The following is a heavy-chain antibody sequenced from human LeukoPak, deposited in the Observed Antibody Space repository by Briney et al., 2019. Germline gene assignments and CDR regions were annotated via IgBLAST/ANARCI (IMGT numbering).Heavy chain of an antibody. D-gene: IGHD5-24*01. CDR2: IYYSGST. J-gene: IGHJ4*02. CDR3: ARRDRGAEGKGDGYNSPFDY. Sequence: PSETLSLTCTVSGGSISSSSYYWGWIRQPPGKGLEWIGSIYYSGSTYYNPSLKSRVTISVDTSKNQFSLKLSSVTAADTAVYYCARRDRGAEGKGDGYNSPFDYWGQGTLVTVSS. CDR1: GGSISSSSYY. V-gene: IGHV4-39*07.